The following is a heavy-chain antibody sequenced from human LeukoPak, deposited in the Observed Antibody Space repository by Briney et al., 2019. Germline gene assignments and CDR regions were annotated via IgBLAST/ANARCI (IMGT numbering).Heavy chain of an antibody. CDR3: ARELEDYSNYGGPLDY. Sequence: KPSETLSLTCTVSGGSISSGGYYWSWIRQPPGKGLEWIGYIYYSGSTNYNPSLKSRVTISVDTSKNQFSLKLSSVTAADTAVYYCARELEDYSNYGGPLDYWGQGTLVTVSS. CDR2: IYYSGST. V-gene: IGHV4-61*08. J-gene: IGHJ4*02. CDR1: GGSISSGGYY. D-gene: IGHD4-11*01.